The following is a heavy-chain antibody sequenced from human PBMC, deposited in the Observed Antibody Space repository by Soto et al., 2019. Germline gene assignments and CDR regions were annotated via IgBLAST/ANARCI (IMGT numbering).Heavy chain of an antibody. CDR2: IYHSVST. D-gene: IGHD3-10*01. CDR1: GGSISSGGYS. V-gene: IGHV4-30-2*01. J-gene: IGHJ4*02. Sequence: QLQLQESGSGLVKPSQTLSLTCAVYGGSISSGGYSCSWIRQPPGQGLEWIVYIYHSVSTYYNPSLKSRVTISVDRTTNPLSLKLSSVTAADTAVYYCARENNVLPGGYFDYWGQGTLVTVSS. CDR3: ARENNVLPGGYFDY.